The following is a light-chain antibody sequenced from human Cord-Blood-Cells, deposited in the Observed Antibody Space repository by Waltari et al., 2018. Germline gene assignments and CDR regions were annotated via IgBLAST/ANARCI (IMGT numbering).Light chain of an antibody. CDR3: QQYGSSPLYT. V-gene: IGKV3-20*01. CDR2: GAS. CDR1: QSFSSSY. Sequence: ETVLTQSPGTLSLSSGERATLSCRASQSFSSSYLAWYQQKPGQAPRLLIYGASSRATGIPDRFSGSGSGTDFTRTISRLEPEDFAVYYCQQYGSSPLYTFGQWTKLEIK. J-gene: IGKJ2*01.